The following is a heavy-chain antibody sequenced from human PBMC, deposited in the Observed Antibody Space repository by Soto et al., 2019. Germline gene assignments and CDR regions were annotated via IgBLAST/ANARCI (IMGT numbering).Heavy chain of an antibody. D-gene: IGHD2-15*01. CDR2: IIPIFGTA. CDR1: AGTFSSYA. Sequence: GASVKVSCKASAGTFSSYAISWVRQAPGQGLEWMGGIIPIFGTANYAQKFQGRVTITADESTSTAYMELSSLRSEDTAVYYCATTLDVDYYYYGMDVWGQGTTVTVSS. V-gene: IGHV1-69*13. J-gene: IGHJ6*02. CDR3: ATTLDVDYYYYGMDV.